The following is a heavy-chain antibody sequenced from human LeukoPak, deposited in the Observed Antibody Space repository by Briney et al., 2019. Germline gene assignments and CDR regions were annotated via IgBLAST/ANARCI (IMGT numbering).Heavy chain of an antibody. CDR3: ARGFRAFGGVIFDY. CDR1: GGSISSYY. D-gene: IGHD3-16*01. V-gene: IGHV4-59*01. CDR2: IYYSGST. Sequence: SETLSLTCTVSGGSISSYYWSWIRQPPGKGLEWIGYIYYSGSTNYNPSLTSRATISVDTSKNQFSLKLSSVTAADTAVYYCARGFRAFGGVIFDYWGQGTLVTVSS. J-gene: IGHJ4*02.